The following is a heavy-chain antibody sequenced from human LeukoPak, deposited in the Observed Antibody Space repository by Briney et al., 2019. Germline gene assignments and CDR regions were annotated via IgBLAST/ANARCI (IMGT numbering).Heavy chain of an antibody. V-gene: IGHV1-2*04. CDR3: ARAPKVGGATPFPFDY. CDR1: GYTFTGYY. Sequence: ASVKVSCKASGYTFTGYYMHWVRQAPGQGLEWMGWINPNSGGTNYAQKFQGWVTMTRDTSISTAYMELSRLRSDDTAVYYCARAPKVGGATPFPFDYWGQGTLVTVSS. J-gene: IGHJ4*02. D-gene: IGHD1-26*01. CDR2: INPNSGGT.